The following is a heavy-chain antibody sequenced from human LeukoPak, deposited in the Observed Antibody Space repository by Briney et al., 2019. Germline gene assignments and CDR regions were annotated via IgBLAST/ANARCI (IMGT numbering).Heavy chain of an antibody. CDR3: ARGGWSSSWPFDY. CDR1: GGSFSGYY. J-gene: IGHJ4*02. Sequence: PSETLSLTCAVYGGSFSGYYWSWIRQPPGKGLEWIGEINHSGSTNYNPSLKSRVTISVDTSKNQFSLKLSSVTAADTAVYYCARGGWSSSWPFDYLGPGNPGHRLL. V-gene: IGHV4-34*01. CDR2: INHSGST. D-gene: IGHD6-13*01.